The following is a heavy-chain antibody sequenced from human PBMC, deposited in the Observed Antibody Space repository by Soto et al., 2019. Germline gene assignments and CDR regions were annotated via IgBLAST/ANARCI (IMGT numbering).Heavy chain of an antibody. CDR2: IYYSGST. J-gene: IGHJ6*02. CDR1: GGSISSGGYY. V-gene: IGHV4-31*03. Sequence: SEILSLTCTVSGGSISSGGYYWGWIRQHPGKGLEWIGYIYYSGSTYYNPSLKSRVTISVDTSKNQFSLKLSSVTAADTAVYYCARWAVVVPAATPRGYYYGMDVWGQGTTVTVSS. CDR3: ARWAVVVPAATPRGYYYGMDV. D-gene: IGHD2-2*01.